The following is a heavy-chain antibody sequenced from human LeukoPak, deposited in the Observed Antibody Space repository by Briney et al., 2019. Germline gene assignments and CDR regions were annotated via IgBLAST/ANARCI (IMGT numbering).Heavy chain of an antibody. CDR3: ARRIFGVVISNWFDP. D-gene: IGHD3-3*01. J-gene: IGHJ5*02. CDR2: MNPNSGNT. CDR1: GYTFTIYD. Sequence: ASVKVSCKASGYTFTIYDINWVRQAPGQGLEWMGWMNPNSGNTGYAQKFQGRVTMTRNTSISTAYMELSSLRSEDTAVYYCARRIFGVVISNWFDPWGQGTLVTVSS. V-gene: IGHV1-8*01.